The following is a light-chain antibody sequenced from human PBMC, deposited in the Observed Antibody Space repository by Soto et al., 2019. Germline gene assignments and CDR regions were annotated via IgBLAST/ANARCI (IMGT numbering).Light chain of an antibody. J-gene: IGLJ1*01. CDR3: SSYSISTAYI. CDR1: SSDVGGYDY. CDR2: EVS. Sequence: QSVLTQPASVSGSPGQSITISCTGTSSDVGGYDYVSWYQLHPGKAPKLMVFEVSNRPSGVSYRFSGSKSGNTASLTISGLQAEDEADYFCSSYSISTAYICGTGTKVTVL. V-gene: IGLV2-14*01.